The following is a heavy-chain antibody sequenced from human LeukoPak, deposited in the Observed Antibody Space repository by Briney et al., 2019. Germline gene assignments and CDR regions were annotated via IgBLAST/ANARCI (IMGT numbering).Heavy chain of an antibody. CDR1: GYTFTSYD. V-gene: IGHV1-8*01. CDR2: MNPNSGNT. CDR3: ARTPQQLLDYWYFDL. J-gene: IGHJ2*01. Sequence: ASVKVSCKASGYTFTSYDINWVRQATGQGLEWMGWMNPNSGNTGYAQKFQGRVTITRNTSISTAYMELSSLRSEDTAVYYCARTPQQLLDYWYFDLWGRGTLVTVSS. D-gene: IGHD6-13*01.